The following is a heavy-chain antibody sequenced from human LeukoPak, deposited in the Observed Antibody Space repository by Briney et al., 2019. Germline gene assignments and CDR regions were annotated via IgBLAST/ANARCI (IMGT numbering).Heavy chain of an antibody. CDR1: GFTFSSYA. J-gene: IGHJ3*02. V-gene: IGHV3-23*01. D-gene: IGHD3-22*01. CDR3: AKKNSYYDSSGYPTEGAFDI. CDR2: ISGSGGST. Sequence: PGGSLRLSCAASGFTFSSYAMSWVRQAPGKGLEWVSAISGSGGSTYYADSVKGRFTTSRDNSKNTLYLQMNSLRAEDTAVYYCAKKNSYYDSSGYPTEGAFDIWGQGTMVTVSS.